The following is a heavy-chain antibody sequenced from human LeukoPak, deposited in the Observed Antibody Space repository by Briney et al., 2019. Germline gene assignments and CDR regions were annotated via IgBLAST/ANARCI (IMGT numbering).Heavy chain of an antibody. Sequence: GGSLRLSCAASGFTFDDYAMHWVRQAPGKGLEWVSGISWNSGSIGYADSVKGRFTISRDNAKNSLYLQMNSLRVEDTALYYCAKVSEILTTVTADAFDIWGQGTMVTVSS. CDR1: GFTFDDYA. CDR3: AKVSEILTTVTADAFDI. V-gene: IGHV3-9*01. J-gene: IGHJ3*02. D-gene: IGHD4-17*01. CDR2: ISWNSGSI.